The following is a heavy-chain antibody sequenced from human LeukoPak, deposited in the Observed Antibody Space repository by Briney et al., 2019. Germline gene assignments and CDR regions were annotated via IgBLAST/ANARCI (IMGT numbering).Heavy chain of an antibody. D-gene: IGHD1-1*01. V-gene: IGHV1-46*01. CDR2: INPSGSTT. CDR1: GYTFTSYF. CDR3: ARETTDS. J-gene: IGHJ5*01. Sequence: ASVKVSCKASGYTFTSYFMHWVRQAPGQGLEWLGMINPSGSTTTYAQKFQGRVTMTRDTSTSTVYMELSSLRSEDTAVYYCARETTDSWGQGTLVTVSS.